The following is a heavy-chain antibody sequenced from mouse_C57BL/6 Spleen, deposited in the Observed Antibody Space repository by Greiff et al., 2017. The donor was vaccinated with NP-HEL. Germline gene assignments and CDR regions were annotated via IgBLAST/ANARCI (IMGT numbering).Heavy chain of an antibody. J-gene: IGHJ3*01. D-gene: IGHD2-3*01. CDR2: IWRGGST. V-gene: IGHV2-5*01. Sequence: VQLQQSGPGLVQPSQSLSITCTVSGFSLTSYGVHWVRQSPGKGLEWLGVIWRGGSTDYNAAFMSRLSITKDNSKSQVVFKMNSRQADDTAIYYCAKKDGIQDWFAYWGQGTLVTVSA. CDR3: AKKDGIQDWFAY. CDR1: GFSLTSYG.